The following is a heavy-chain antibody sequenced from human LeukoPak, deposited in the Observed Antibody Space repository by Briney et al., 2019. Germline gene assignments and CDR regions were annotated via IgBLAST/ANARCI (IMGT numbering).Heavy chain of an antibody. CDR3: ARGVYGSGSSHEY. Sequence: GGSLRLSCAASGFTFSSHWMSWARQAPGKGLEWVANIKLDGSEKYYVDSVKGRFTISRDNAKNSLYLQMNSLRVEDTAVYYCARGVYGSGSSHEYWGQGNLVTVSS. J-gene: IGHJ4*02. V-gene: IGHV3-7*01. D-gene: IGHD3-10*01. CDR2: IKLDGSEK. CDR1: GFTFSSHW.